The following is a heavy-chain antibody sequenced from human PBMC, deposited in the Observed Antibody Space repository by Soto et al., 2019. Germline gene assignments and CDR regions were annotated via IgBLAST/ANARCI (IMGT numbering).Heavy chain of an antibody. Sequence: QVHLQESGPGLATPSGTLSLTCTVSGDSVSRANWWNWVRQPPGKGLEWIGEVAHDGVTRYNPTFMSRVTLSLDGSKNLFSLNVNSVTAADTAIYFCARSDGWYRFDSWGQGILVTISS. D-gene: IGHD6-19*01. J-gene: IGHJ4*02. CDR2: VAHDGVT. V-gene: IGHV4-4*02. CDR1: GDSVSRANW. CDR3: ARSDGWYRFDS.